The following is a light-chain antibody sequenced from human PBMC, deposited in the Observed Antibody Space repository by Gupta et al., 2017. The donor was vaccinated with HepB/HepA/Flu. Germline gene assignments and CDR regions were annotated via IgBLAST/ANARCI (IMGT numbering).Light chain of an antibody. Sequence: DIEMTQSPSSLSASVGDRVTITCRASQTISSFLNWYQQKPGKAPNLLIFAASRVQSRVPSRFSGSGSGTDLTLAITSRQPEDFATYYCEQSDSIPRTFGQGTKVEIK. CDR3: EQSDSIPRT. CDR1: QTISSF. CDR2: AAS. V-gene: IGKV1-39*01. J-gene: IGKJ1*01.